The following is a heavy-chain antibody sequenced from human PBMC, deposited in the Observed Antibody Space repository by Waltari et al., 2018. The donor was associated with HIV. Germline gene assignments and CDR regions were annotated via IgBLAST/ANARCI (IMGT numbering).Heavy chain of an antibody. CDR1: GGSISSYY. Sequence: QVQLPEAGPGLVKPSETLSLTCTVSGGSISSYYWSWIRQPAGKGLEWIGRIYTSGSTDYNPSLKSRVTMSVDTSKNQFSLKLSSVTAADTAVYYCARGGDYYGSGSHHYYYYGMDVWGQGTTVTVSS. CDR3: ARGGDYYGSGSHHYYYYGMDV. V-gene: IGHV4-4*07. CDR2: IYTSGST. J-gene: IGHJ6*02. D-gene: IGHD3-10*01.